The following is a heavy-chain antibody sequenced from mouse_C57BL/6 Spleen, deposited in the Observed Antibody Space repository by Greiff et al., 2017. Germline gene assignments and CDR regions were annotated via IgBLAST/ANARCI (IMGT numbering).Heavy chain of an antibody. Sequence: VQLQQSGAELVRPGTSVKVSCKASGYAFTNYLIEWVKQRPGQGLEWIGVINPGSGGTNYNEKFKGKATLTADKSSSTAYMQLSSLTSEDSAVYFCARWYDGSSSFGYWGQGTTLTVAS. V-gene: IGHV1-54*01. J-gene: IGHJ2*01. CDR1: GYAFTNYL. D-gene: IGHD1-1*01. CDR2: INPGSGGT. CDR3: ARWYDGSSSFGY.